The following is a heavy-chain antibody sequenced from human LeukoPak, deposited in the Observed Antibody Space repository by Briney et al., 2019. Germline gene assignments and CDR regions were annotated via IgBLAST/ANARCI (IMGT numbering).Heavy chain of an antibody. D-gene: IGHD5-24*01. CDR3: AIQCMTTMTHDAFYI. CDR2: IYVDGRT. V-gene: IGHV3-66*01. Sequence: HAGGSLRLSCAASGFTVSSNYMTWVRQAPGKGLEWVSIIYVDGRTYYEDSVKGRFTISRDNSKNTLYLQMNSLRVEDTAVYYFAIQCMTTMTHDAFYIWGQGTMVTVSS. J-gene: IGHJ3*02. CDR1: GFTVSSNY.